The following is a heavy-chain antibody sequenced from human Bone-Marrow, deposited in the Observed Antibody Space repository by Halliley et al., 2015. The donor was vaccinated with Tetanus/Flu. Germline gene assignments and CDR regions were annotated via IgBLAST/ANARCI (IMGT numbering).Heavy chain of an antibody. CDR2: ISTDGGST. Sequence: SLRLSCAASGFTFSGFAMHWVRQAPGKGLEYVAGISTDGGSTYYGSSVNVRFTISRDNSKNMVYLQMGSLRHEDMAVYYCARQNMDGSAWNGLDYWGQGALVTVSA. CDR3: ARQNMDGSAWNGLDY. V-gene: IGHV3-64*01. D-gene: IGHD1-1*01. CDR1: GFTFSGFA. J-gene: IGHJ4*02.